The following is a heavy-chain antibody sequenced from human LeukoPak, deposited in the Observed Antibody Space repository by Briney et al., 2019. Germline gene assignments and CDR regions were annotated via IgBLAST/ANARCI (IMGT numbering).Heavy chain of an antibody. CDR2: VHYSGST. D-gene: IGHD2-15*01. Sequence: SETLSLTCTVSGDSISSSNYYWGWIRQPPGKGLEWIGSVHYSGSTYYNPSLKSRLTISLDTSKNQFSLKLTSVTAADTAVYYCARDPRDSTPFDYWGQGTLVTVSS. V-gene: IGHV4-39*07. J-gene: IGHJ4*02. CDR3: ARDPRDSTPFDY. CDR1: GDSISSSNYY.